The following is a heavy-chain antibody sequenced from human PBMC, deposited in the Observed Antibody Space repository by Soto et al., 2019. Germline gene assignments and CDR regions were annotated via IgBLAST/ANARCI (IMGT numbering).Heavy chain of an antibody. Sequence: EVQLVESGGGLVQPGGSLRLSCAASGFTFSTYWMHWVRQAPGKGLVWVSRINSDGSTTNYADSVKGRFTISRDNAKNTLYLQRNSPRAEDTAVYYFARDACYDMGVWGQGTTVTVSS. CDR2: INSDGSTT. CDR3: ARDACYDMGV. CDR1: GFTFSTYW. J-gene: IGHJ6*02. V-gene: IGHV3-74*01.